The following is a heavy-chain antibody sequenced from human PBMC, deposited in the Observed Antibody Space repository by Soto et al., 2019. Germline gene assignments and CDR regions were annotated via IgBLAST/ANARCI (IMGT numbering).Heavy chain of an antibody. Sequence: GGSLRLACAPYAFKFSNYAMSWVRQAPGKGLEWVSLISATGGGTYYADSVKCRFTISRDNSHNTLYLQVHSLTAEDTAIYYCAKDRRAGGNSAFYFDFWGQGAQVTVSS. J-gene: IGHJ4*02. D-gene: IGHD1-7*01. CDR1: AFKFSNYA. CDR2: ISATGGGT. V-gene: IGHV3-23*01. CDR3: AKDRRAGGNSAFYFDF.